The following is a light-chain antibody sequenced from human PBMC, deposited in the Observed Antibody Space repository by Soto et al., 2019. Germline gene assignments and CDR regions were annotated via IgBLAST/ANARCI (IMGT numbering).Light chain of an antibody. V-gene: IGKV1-5*02. Sequence: MTLSHSPLSSSIAEGITIFCRANQSISNFLAWYQQKPGKATKLLIYDASTLESGVPSRFRGSGSRTEFTLTISSLQPDIFATYYCQEYIIYPFGQGTRLEIK. CDR1: QSISNF. J-gene: IGKJ5*01. CDR2: DAS. CDR3: QEYIIYP.